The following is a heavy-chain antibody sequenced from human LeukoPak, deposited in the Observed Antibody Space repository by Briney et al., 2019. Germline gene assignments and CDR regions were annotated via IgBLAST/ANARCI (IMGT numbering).Heavy chain of an antibody. CDR3: AKVGLSGSYYYYPYYFDY. D-gene: IGHD1-26*01. V-gene: IGHV3-23*01. J-gene: IGHJ4*02. CDR2: ISGSGGST. Sequence: PGGSLRLSCAASGFTFSSYAMSWVRQAPGKGLEWVSAISGSGGSTYYADSVKGRFTISRDSSKNTLYLQMNSLRAEDTAVYYCAKVGLSGSYYYYPYYFDYWGQGTLVTVSS. CDR1: GFTFSSYA.